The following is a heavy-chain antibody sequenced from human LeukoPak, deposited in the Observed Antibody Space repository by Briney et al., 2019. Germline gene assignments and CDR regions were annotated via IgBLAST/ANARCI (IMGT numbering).Heavy chain of an antibody. CDR1: GGSISSYY. J-gene: IGHJ4*02. D-gene: IGHD3-3*01. V-gene: IGHV4-59*12. Sequence: SETLSLTCTVSGGSISSYYWSWIRQPPGKGLEWIGYIYYSGSTNYNPSLKSRVTISVDTSKNQFSLKLSSVTAADTAVYYCARGSTFFWSGYYGPYFDYWGQGTLVTVSS. CDR2: IYYSGST. CDR3: ARGSTFFWSGYYGPYFDY.